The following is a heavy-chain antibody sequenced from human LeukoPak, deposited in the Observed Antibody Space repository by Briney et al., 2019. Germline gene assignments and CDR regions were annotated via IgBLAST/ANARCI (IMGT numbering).Heavy chain of an antibody. Sequence: GGSLRLSCAASGFTFSGYRMNWVRQAPGKGLEWVSSISTSSSYIYYADSVKGRFTISRDNAKNSLYVQMNSLRAEDTAVYYCARGNLYYDSSGFYYWGQGTLVTVSS. CDR1: GFTFSGYR. CDR3: ARGNLYYDSSGFYY. V-gene: IGHV3-21*01. CDR2: ISTSSSYI. D-gene: IGHD3-22*01. J-gene: IGHJ4*02.